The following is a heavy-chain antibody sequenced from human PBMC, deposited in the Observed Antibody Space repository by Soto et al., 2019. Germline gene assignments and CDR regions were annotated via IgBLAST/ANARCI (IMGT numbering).Heavy chain of an antibody. J-gene: IGHJ5*02. D-gene: IGHD2-15*01. CDR1: GYTFTSYG. Sequence: QVQLVQSGAEVKKPGASVKVSCKASGYTFTSYGISWVRQAPGQGLEWMGWISAYNGNTNYAQKLQGRVTMTTDTSTRTDSMELRSLRSDAMAVYYCAKYCRGGSCYAVWFDPWGQGTLVTVSS. CDR3: AKYCRGGSCYAVWFDP. CDR2: ISAYNGNT. V-gene: IGHV1-18*03.